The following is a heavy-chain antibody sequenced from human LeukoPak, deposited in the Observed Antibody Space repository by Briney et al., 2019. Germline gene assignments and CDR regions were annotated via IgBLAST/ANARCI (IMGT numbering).Heavy chain of an antibody. V-gene: IGHV4-59*11. CDR3: ASLSDGYNVDY. CDR1: GGSISSHY. D-gene: IGHD5-24*01. Sequence: SETLSLTCTVSGGSISSHYWSWIRQPPGEGLEWIGYIYYSGSTNYNPSLKSRVTISVDTSKNQFSLKLSSVTAADTAVYYCASLSDGYNVDYWGQGTLVTASS. J-gene: IGHJ4*02. CDR2: IYYSGST.